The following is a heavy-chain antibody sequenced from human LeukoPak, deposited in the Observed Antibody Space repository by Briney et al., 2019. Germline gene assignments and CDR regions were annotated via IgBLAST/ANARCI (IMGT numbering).Heavy chain of an antibody. D-gene: IGHD2-2*02. CDR3: AKGPPPVVPAAIGIAVAGFDY. Sequence: PGGSLRLSCAASGVIISSYAMSWVRQAPGKGLEWVSAISGSGGSTYYADSVKGRFTISRDNSKNTLYLQMNSLRAEDTAVYYCAKGPPPVVPAAIGIAVAGFDYWGQGTLVTVSS. CDR1: GVIISSYA. CDR2: ISGSGGST. J-gene: IGHJ4*02. V-gene: IGHV3-23*01.